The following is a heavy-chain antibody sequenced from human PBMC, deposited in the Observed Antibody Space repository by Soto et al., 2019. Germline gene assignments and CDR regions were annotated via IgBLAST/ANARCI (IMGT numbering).Heavy chain of an antibody. Sequence: QVQLQESGSVLVKPSQTLSLTCAVSGGYIVSSGYSWSWIRQPPGKGLEWVGTAYPRGSTYYEPYLKCRVTISLDLSKNQFYLNLNSVTSADTALYYCARVAGSGWYDAWGQGTLVTVSS. CDR3: ARVAGSGWYDA. CDR2: AYPRGST. CDR1: GGYIVSSGYS. D-gene: IGHD6-19*01. V-gene: IGHV4-30-2*01. J-gene: IGHJ5*02.